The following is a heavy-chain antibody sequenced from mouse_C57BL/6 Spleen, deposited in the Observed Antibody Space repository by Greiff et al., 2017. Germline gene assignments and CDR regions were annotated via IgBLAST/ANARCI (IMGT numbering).Heavy chain of an antibody. CDR3: ARRLSSNYEVWFAY. Sequence: QVQLQQSGPELVKPGASVKLSCKASGYTFTSYDINWVKQRPGQGLEWIGWIYPRDGSTKYNEKFKGKATLTVDTSSSTAYMELHSLTSEDSAVYFCARRLSSNYEVWFAYWGQGTLVTVSA. CDR1: GYTFTSYD. V-gene: IGHV1-85*01. CDR2: IYPRDGST. D-gene: IGHD2-5*01. J-gene: IGHJ3*01.